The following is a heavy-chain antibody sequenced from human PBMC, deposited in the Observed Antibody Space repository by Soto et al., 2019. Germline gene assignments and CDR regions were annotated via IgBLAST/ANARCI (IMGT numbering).Heavy chain of an antibody. CDR3: EKDTYYHDRSGYYSWWLDY. V-gene: IGHV3-30*18. CDR2: ISYDGSNK. CDR1: GFTFSSYG. Sequence: GGSLRLSCAASGFTFSSYGMHWVRQAPGKGLEWVAVISYDGSNKYYADSVKGRFTISRDNSKNTLYLQMNSRRGEDTAVYYCEKDTYYHDRSGYYSWWLDYWGQCTVVTVSS. D-gene: IGHD3-22*01. J-gene: IGHJ4*02.